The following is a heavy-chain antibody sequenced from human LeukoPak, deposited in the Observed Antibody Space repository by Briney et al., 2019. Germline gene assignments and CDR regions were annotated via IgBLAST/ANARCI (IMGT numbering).Heavy chain of an antibody. CDR1: GFTFNSYA. D-gene: IGHD5-24*01. CDR3: ARVGVETARFDP. V-gene: IGHV3-23*01. J-gene: IGHJ5*02. CDR2: ISGSGGST. Sequence: GGSLRLSCAASGFTFNSYAMSWVRQAPGKGLEWVSAISGSGGSTYYADSVKGRFTISRDNAKNSLYLQMNSLRAEDTAVYYCARVGVETARFDPWGQGTLVTVSS.